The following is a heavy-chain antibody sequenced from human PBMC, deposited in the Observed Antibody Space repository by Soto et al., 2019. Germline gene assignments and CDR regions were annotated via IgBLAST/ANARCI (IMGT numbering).Heavy chain of an antibody. V-gene: IGHV3-74*01. Sequence: EVQLVESGGGLVQPGGSLRLSCAASGFTFSSYWMHWVRQAPGKGLVWVSRINSDGSSTGYADSVMGRFTISRDNAKNTLYLQMNSLRGEDTAVYYCARDQGYCSGGSCYVAGYWGQGTLVTVSS. J-gene: IGHJ4*02. CDR3: ARDQGYCSGGSCYVAGY. CDR1: GFTFSSYW. D-gene: IGHD2-15*01. CDR2: INSDGSST.